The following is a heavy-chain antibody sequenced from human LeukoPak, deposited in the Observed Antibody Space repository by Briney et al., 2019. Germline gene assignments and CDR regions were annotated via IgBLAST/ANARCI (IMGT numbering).Heavy chain of an antibody. V-gene: IGHV3-7*01. CDR3: ARAVAGLY. CDR1: GFNFSSYW. CDR2: IKQDGSEK. J-gene: IGHJ4*02. D-gene: IGHD6-19*01. Sequence: GGSLRLSCAASGFNFSSYWISWVRQAPGKGLEGVANIKQDGSEKYYVDSVKGRFTISRDNAKNSLYLQMNSLRAEDTAVYYCARAVAGLYWGQGTLVTVSS.